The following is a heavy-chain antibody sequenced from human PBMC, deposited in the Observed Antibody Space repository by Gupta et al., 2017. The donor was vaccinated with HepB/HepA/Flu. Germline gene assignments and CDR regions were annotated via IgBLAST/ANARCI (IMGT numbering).Heavy chain of an antibody. Sequence: EVQLVESGGGLVQPGRSLRLSCAASGFTFDDYAMPWVRQVPGKGLEWVSGSSWNSGRRGSADSVKGRFIISRDNVQNSLFLQMNSLRTEDTALYYCAKSSAAAINYYHGLDVWGQGTPVTVSS. J-gene: IGHJ6*02. CDR1: GFTFDDYA. CDR3: AKSSAAAINYYHGLDV. D-gene: IGHD2-2*01. V-gene: IGHV3-9*01. CDR2: SSWNSGRR.